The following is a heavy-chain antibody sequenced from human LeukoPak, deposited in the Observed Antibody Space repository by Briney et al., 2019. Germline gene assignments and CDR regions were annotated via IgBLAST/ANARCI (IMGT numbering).Heavy chain of an antibody. CDR1: GGSISSYY. Sequence: PSETLSLTCTVSGGSISSYYWSWIRQPPGKGLEWIGYIYYSGSTNYNPSLKSRVTISVDTSKNQFSLKLSSVTAADTAVYYCARVLGYNWNQYYFDYWGQGTLVTVSS. CDR3: ARVLGYNWNQYYFDY. J-gene: IGHJ4*02. D-gene: IGHD1-20*01. CDR2: IYYSGST. V-gene: IGHV4-59*01.